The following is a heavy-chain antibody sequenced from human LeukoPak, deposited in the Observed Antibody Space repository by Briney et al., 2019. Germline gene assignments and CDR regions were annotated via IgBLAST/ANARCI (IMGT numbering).Heavy chain of an antibody. CDR1: GGSIISSSYY. D-gene: IGHD6-13*01. CDR2: THSSGTT. V-gene: IGHV4-39*01. J-gene: IGHJ4*02. CDR3: ARRIGGSSRSDY. Sequence: PSETLSLTCTVSGGSIISSSYYWVWFRQPPGKGLEWIGNTHSSGTTHYDPSLRSRVTISLDMSKNQFSLTLTSVTATDTAVYYCARRIGGSSRSDYWGQGTLVSVSS.